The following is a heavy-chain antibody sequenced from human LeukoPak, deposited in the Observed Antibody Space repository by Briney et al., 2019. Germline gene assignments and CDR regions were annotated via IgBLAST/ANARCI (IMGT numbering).Heavy chain of an antibody. CDR1: GGSISSSSYY. J-gene: IGHJ4*02. Sequence: PSETLSLTCTVSGGSISSSSYYWGWIRQPPGKGLEWIGSIYYSGSTYYNPSLKSRVTISVDTSKNQFSLKLSSVTAADTAVYYCARESLPTYYFDYWGQGTLVTVSS. V-gene: IGHV4-39*07. CDR2: IYYSGST. CDR3: ARESLPTYYFDY.